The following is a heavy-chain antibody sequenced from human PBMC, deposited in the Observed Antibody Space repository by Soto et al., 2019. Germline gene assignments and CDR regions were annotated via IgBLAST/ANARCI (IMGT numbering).Heavy chain of an antibody. CDR3: ARSGGYSGYDADAFDI. Sequence: QVQLQESGPGLVKPSETLSLTCTVSGGSISSYYWSWIRQPPGKGLEWIGYIYYSGSTNYNPSLKSRVTISVDTSKNQFSLTLSSVTAADTAVYYCARSGGYSGYDADAFDIWGQGTMVTVSS. CDR1: GGSISSYY. CDR2: IYYSGST. J-gene: IGHJ3*02. D-gene: IGHD5-12*01. V-gene: IGHV4-59*01.